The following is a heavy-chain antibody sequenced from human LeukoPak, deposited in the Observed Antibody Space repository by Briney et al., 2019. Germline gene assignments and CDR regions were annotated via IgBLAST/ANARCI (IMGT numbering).Heavy chain of an antibody. CDR1: GFTFDDYA. J-gene: IGHJ4*02. V-gene: IGHV3-9*01. CDR3: AKAQTYYDILTGYIEGYFFDY. D-gene: IGHD3-9*01. Sequence: GGSLRLSCAASGFTFDDYAMHWVRQAPGKGLEWVSGISWNSGSIDYADSVKGRFTISRDNAKNTLYLQMNSLRAEDTALYYCAKAQTYYDILTGYIEGYFFDYWGQGTLVTVSS. CDR2: ISWNSGSI.